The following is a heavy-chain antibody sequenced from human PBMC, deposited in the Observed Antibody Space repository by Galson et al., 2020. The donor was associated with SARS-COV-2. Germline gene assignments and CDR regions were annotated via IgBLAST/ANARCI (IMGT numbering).Heavy chain of an antibody. J-gene: IGHJ3*01. CDR2: ITSFNGKT. D-gene: IGHD2-8*02. CDR3: TTPVCPGGVCYEHAGFDV. Sequence: SVKVSCKASGYSFTYRFLHWVRQVPGLAPEWMGWITSFNGKTNYAQNFQDRVPITSDRSLNTAYMELTSLKSEDTAMYYCTTPVCPGGVCYEHAGFDVWGQGTMVTVSS. V-gene: IGHV1-45*02. CDR1: GYSFTYRF.